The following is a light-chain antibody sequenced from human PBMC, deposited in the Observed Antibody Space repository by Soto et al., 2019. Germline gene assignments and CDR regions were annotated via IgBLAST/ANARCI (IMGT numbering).Light chain of an antibody. J-gene: IGKJ2*01. Sequence: DIQMTQSPSSLSASVGDRVTITCRASQSISSYLNWYQQKPGKAPKLLIYAASSLQSGVTSRFSGSGSWTDFTLTISSLQPEDFATYYCQQSYSTQNTFGQGTKLEIK. CDR1: QSISSY. CDR3: QQSYSTQNT. CDR2: AAS. V-gene: IGKV1-39*01.